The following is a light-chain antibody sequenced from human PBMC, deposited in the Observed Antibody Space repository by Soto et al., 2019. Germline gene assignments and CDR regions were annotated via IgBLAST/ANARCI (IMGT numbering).Light chain of an antibody. CDR3: QQYGSSPPYT. CDR1: QSVSNNY. V-gene: IGKV3-20*01. Sequence: EVVLKQSPGTLSLSPGESATLSCRASQSVSNNYFAWYQQKPGQAPRLLIFGSSDRATGIPDRFSGSGSGTDFTLTISRLEPEDFAVYYCQQYGSSPPYTFGQGTKLEIK. J-gene: IGKJ2*01. CDR2: GSS.